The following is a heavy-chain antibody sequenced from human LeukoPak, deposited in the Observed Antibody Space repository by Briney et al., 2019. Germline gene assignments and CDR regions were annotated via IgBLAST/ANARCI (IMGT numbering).Heavy chain of an antibody. CDR3: ARDLDYYGSGSYSRFDP. J-gene: IGHJ5*02. Sequence: GGSLRLSCAASGFTFSDYYMSWIRQAPGKGLEWVSYTSSSSSYTNYADSVKGRFTISRDNAKNSLYLQMNSLRAEDTAVYYCARDLDYYGSGSYSRFDPWGQGTLVTVSS. CDR2: TSSSSSYT. D-gene: IGHD3-10*01. V-gene: IGHV3-11*06. CDR1: GFTFSDYY.